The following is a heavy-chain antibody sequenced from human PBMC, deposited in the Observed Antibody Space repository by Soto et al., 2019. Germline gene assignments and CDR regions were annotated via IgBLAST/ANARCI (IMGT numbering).Heavy chain of an antibody. Sequence: SVKVSCKTFGGTFSSYAISWVRQAPGQGLEWMGGIIPSFGTANYAQKFQGRLTITADESTSTAYIELSSLRSEDTAVYYCARVDGYRSSWLPWAYDYWGQGRLVTLSS. CDR2: IIPSFGTA. D-gene: IGHD6-13*01. CDR3: ARVDGYRSSWLPWAYDY. CDR1: GGTFSSYA. V-gene: IGHV1-69*13. J-gene: IGHJ4*02.